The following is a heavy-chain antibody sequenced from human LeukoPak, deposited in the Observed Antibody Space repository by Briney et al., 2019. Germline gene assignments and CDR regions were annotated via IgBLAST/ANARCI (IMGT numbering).Heavy chain of an antibody. CDR3: ATKLLTYDFWTHGDYYYGMDV. D-gene: IGHD3-3*01. J-gene: IGHJ6*02. CDR2: IYSGGST. V-gene: IGHV3-53*04. CDR1: GFTVSSNY. Sequence: GGSLRLSCAASGFTVSSNYMSWVRQAPGKGLEWVSVIYSGGSTYYADSVKGRFTISRHNSKNTLYLQMNSLRAEDTAVYYCATKLLTYDFWTHGDYYYGMDVWGQGTTVTVSS.